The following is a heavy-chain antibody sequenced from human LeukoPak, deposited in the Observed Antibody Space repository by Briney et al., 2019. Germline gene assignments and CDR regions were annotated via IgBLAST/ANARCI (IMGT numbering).Heavy chain of an antibody. CDR2: MNPNSGNT. CDR1: GYTFTSYD. CDR3: ARGRYCSGGSCYPPNFDY. J-gene: IGHJ4*02. D-gene: IGHD2-15*01. V-gene: IGHV1-8*01. Sequence: ASVTVSCKASGYTFTSYDINWVRQAAGHGLEWMGWMNPNSGNTGYAQKFQGRVTMTRNTSISTAYMELSSLRSEDTAVYYCARGRYCSGGSCYPPNFDYWGQGTLVTVSS.